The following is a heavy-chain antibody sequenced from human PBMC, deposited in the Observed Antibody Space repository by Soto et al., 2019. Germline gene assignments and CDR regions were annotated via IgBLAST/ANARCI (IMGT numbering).Heavy chain of an antibody. Sequence: ASVKVSCKASGYTFTSYGISWVRQAPGQGLEWMGWISAYNGNTNYAQKLQGRATMTTDTSTSTAYMELRSLRSDDTAVYYCARDSLLAVADAFDIWGQGTMVTVSS. D-gene: IGHD6-19*01. J-gene: IGHJ3*02. CDR1: GYTFTSYG. CDR3: ARDSLLAVADAFDI. V-gene: IGHV1-18*01. CDR2: ISAYNGNT.